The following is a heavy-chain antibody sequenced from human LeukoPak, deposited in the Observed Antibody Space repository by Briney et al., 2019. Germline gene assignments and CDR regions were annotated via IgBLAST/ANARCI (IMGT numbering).Heavy chain of an antibody. CDR2: ISGSGGST. J-gene: IGHJ4*02. CDR3: AKDSLYSSGLPYFDY. Sequence: GGSLRLSCAASGFTFSSYWMHSVRQAPGKGLEWVSAISGSGGSTYYADSVNGRFTIPRDNSKNTLYLQMNSVRAEDTAVYYCAKDSLYSSGLPYFDYWGQGTLVTVSS. V-gene: IGHV3-23*01. CDR1: GFTFSSYW. D-gene: IGHD6-19*01.